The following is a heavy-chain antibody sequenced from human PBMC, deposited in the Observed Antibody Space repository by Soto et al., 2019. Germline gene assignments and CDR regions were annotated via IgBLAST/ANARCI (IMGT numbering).Heavy chain of an antibody. J-gene: IGHJ4*02. V-gene: IGHV4-30-2*01. D-gene: IGHD6-19*01. CDR1: GGSISSGGYS. CDR2: TYHSGST. CDR3: ARAGGLGAVAVDY. Sequence: QLQLQESGSGLVKPSQTLSLTCAVSGGSISSGGYSWSWIRQPPGKGLEWIGYTYHSGSTYYNPSRKSRVTISVDRSKNQFSLKLSSVTAADTAVYYCARAGGLGAVAVDYWGQGTLVTVSS.